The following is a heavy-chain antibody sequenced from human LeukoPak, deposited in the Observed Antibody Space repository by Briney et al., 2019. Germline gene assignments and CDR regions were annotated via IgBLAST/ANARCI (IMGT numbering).Heavy chain of an antibody. Sequence: PGGSLRLSCSASGFTFSSYAMHWVRQAPGKGLEYVSAISSNGGSTYYADSVKGRFTISRDNSKNTLHLQMSSLRAEDTAVYYCVKDGGAAAGKPPDYWGQGTLVTVSS. D-gene: IGHD6-13*01. CDR1: GFTFSSYA. CDR2: ISSNGGST. CDR3: VKDGGAAAGKPPDY. J-gene: IGHJ4*02. V-gene: IGHV3-64D*06.